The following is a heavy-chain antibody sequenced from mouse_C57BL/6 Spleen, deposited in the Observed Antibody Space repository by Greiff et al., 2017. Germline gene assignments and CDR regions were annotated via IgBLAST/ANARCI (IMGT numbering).Heavy chain of an antibody. Sequence: QVQLQQPGAELVKPGASVKLSCKASGYTFTSYWMHWVKQRPGQGLEWIGMIHPNSGSTNYNEKFKSKATLTVDKSSSTAYMQRSSLTSEDSAVYYCASEAYDGYYAWFAYWGQGTLVTVSA. J-gene: IGHJ3*01. V-gene: IGHV1-64*01. CDR3: ASEAYDGYYAWFAY. CDR2: IHPNSGST. CDR1: GYTFTSYW. D-gene: IGHD2-3*01.